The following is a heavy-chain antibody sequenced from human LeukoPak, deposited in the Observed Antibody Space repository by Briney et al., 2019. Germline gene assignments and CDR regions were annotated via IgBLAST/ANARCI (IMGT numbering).Heavy chain of an antibody. D-gene: IGHD6-19*01. V-gene: IGHV4-4*07. CDR3: ARLAGTDAFDV. Sequence: PSETLSLTCTVSGGSTSTYYWSWIRQPAGKGLEWIGRIYTSGNTNYNPSLKSRVTMSVDTSKNQFSLTLSSVTAADTVVYYCARLAGTDAFDVWAQGTMVTVSS. CDR2: IYTSGNT. CDR1: GGSTSTYY. J-gene: IGHJ3*01.